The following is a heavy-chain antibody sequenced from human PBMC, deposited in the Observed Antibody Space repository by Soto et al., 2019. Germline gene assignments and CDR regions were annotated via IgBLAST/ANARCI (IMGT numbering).Heavy chain of an antibody. D-gene: IGHD6-13*01. CDR1: GGTFNNYA. CDR2: IVPIFNTS. V-gene: IGHV1-69*06. CDR3: ATQKQLTTVEF. J-gene: IGHJ4*02. Sequence: QVQLVQSGAEVKKPGSSVQVSCKASGGTFNNYAISWVRQAPGQGLEWMGGIVPIFNTSHFAEKFQVRLTLTADKSTSTAFMELISLRSDDTAVYFCATQKQLTTVEFWGQGTLVSVTS.